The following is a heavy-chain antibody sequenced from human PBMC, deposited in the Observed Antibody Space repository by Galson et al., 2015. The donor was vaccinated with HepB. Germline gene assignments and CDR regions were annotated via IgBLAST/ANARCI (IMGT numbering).Heavy chain of an antibody. Sequence: PALVKPTQTLTLTCTFSGFSLSTSGVGVGWIRQPPGKALEWLALIYWDDDKRYSPSLKSRLTITKDTSKNQVVLTMTNMDPVDTATYYCAHGRSSSWYLHFDYWGQGTLVTVSS. CDR1: GFSLSTSGVG. V-gene: IGHV2-5*02. J-gene: IGHJ4*02. D-gene: IGHD6-13*01. CDR3: AHGRSSSWYLHFDY. CDR2: IYWDDDK.